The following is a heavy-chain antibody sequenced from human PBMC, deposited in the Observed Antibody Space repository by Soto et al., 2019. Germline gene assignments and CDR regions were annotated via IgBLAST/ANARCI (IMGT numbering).Heavy chain of an antibody. V-gene: IGHV1-46*02. D-gene: IGHD1-26*01. Sequence: ASVKVSCKPSGYTFNTYYLHWLRQAPGQALEWMGVIHPSGGGTTYAQKFLGRVTVTRDTSTTTVFMELSSLRSEDTAIYYCARDDSGYSGSHYIDYFNFWGQGTLVTVSS. CDR1: GYTFNTYY. CDR3: ARDDSGYSGSHYIDYFNF. CDR2: IHPSGGGT. J-gene: IGHJ4*02.